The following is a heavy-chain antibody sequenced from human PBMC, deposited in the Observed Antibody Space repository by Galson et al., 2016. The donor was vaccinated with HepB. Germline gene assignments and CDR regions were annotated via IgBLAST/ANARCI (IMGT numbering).Heavy chain of an antibody. V-gene: IGHV3-53*01. CDR1: GFTVRSNY. Sequence: SLRLSCAVTGFTVRSNYVGWVRQAPGKGLEWVSTIGSGGFQHYADSVKGRFTVSRDNSRNTLYLQMDSLTADDTALYFCAREGYSSGNCGAFDIWGRGTVVAVSS. CDR3: AREGYSSGNCGAFDI. CDR2: IGSGGFQ. D-gene: IGHD6-19*01. J-gene: IGHJ3*02.